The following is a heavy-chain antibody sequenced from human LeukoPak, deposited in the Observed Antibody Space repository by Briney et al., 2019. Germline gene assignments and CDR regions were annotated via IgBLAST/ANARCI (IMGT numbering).Heavy chain of an antibody. CDR2: IRKKANSYTT. CDR1: GFSFGSFE. CDR3: ARGNRGFDY. D-gene: IGHD7-27*01. V-gene: IGHV3-72*01. Sequence: QPGGSLRLSCAPSGFSFGSFEMDWVRQAPGKGLEWVGRIRKKANSYTTEYAASVKGRFTISRDDSKNSLYLQMNGLKTEDTAVYYCARGNRGFDYWGQGTLVTVSS. J-gene: IGHJ4*02.